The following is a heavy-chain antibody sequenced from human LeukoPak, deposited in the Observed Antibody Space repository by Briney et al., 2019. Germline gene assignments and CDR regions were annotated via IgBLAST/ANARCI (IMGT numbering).Heavy chain of an antibody. CDR1: GLTLSTYA. CDR2: IIPMFGSA. V-gene: IGHV1-69*05. Sequence: SVTVSCKASGLTLSTYAISWARQAAGQGLEWMGGIIPMFGSAHYAQKFQDRVTISTDESTTIAYMELSSLRSEDTAVYYYASAPRIVGRLDYYYYMDVWGKGTTVTVSS. CDR3: ASAPRIVGRLDYYYYMDV. J-gene: IGHJ6*03. D-gene: IGHD6-6*01.